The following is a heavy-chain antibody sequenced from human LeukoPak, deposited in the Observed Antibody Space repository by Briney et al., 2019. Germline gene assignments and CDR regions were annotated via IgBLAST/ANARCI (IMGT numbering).Heavy chain of an antibody. CDR3: ARMGHDSSGYSDRDYFDY. J-gene: IGHJ4*02. V-gene: IGHV4-39*07. CDR1: GGSISSSSYY. CDR2: IYYSGST. Sequence: SETLSLTCTVSGGSISSSSYYWGWIRQPPGKGLEWIGSIYYSGSTYYNPSLKSRVTISVDRSKNQFSLKLSSVTAADTAVYYCARMGHDSSGYSDRDYFDYWGQGTLVTVS. D-gene: IGHD3-22*01.